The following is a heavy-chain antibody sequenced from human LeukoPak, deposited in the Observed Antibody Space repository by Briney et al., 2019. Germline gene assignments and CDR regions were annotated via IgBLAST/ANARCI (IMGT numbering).Heavy chain of an antibody. V-gene: IGHV3-21*01. Sequence: GGSLRLSCAASGFTFSSYSVNWVRQAPGKGLEWVSSISSSSSYIYYADSVKGRFTISRDNAKNSLYLQMNSLRAEDTAVYYCARSTDTAMEYNWFDPWGQGTLVTVSS. J-gene: IGHJ5*02. CDR1: GFTFSSYS. CDR2: ISSSSSYI. D-gene: IGHD5-18*01. CDR3: ARSTDTAMEYNWFDP.